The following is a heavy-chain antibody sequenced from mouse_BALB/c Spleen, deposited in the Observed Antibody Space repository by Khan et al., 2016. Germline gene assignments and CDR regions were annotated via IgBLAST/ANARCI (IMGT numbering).Heavy chain of an antibody. CDR3: SRGVYDYEFAY. J-gene: IGHJ3*01. CDR2: IDPANGNT. D-gene: IGHD2-4*01. Sequence: VQLQQSGAELVKPGASVKLSCTVSGFNIKDTYMHWVNQRPEQGLEWIGRIDPANGNTKYDPKFQDKATITADPSSNTAYLQLSSLTSEDTSVYDCSRGVYDYEFAYWGQGTLVTVSA. V-gene: IGHV14-3*02. CDR1: GFNIKDTY.